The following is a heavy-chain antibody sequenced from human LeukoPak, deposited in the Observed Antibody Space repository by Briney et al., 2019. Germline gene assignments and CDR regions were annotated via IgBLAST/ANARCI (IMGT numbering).Heavy chain of an antibody. Sequence: PGGSLRLSCAASGFTFSSYAMHWVRQAPGKGLEWVAVISYDGSNKYYADSVKGRFTISRDNSKNTLYLQMNSLRAEDTAVYYCAREGNHYDILTGYYYAYYFDYWGREPWSPSPQ. D-gene: IGHD3-9*01. J-gene: IGHJ4*02. CDR1: GFTFSSYA. CDR2: ISYDGSNK. V-gene: IGHV3-30-3*01. CDR3: AREGNHYDILTGYYYAYYFDY.